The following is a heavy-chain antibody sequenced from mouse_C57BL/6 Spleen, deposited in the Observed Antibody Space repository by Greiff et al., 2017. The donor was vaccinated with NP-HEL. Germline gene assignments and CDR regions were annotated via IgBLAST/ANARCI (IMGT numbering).Heavy chain of an antibody. V-gene: IGHV1-50*01. Sequence: VQLQQSGAELVKPGASVKLSCKASGYTFTSYWMQWVKQRPGQGLEWIGEIDPSDSYTNYNQKFKGKATLTVDTSSSTAYMQLSSLTSEDAAVYYCARGGNYGPFAYWGQGTLVTVSA. CDR3: ARGGNYGPFAY. CDR1: GYTFTSYW. D-gene: IGHD1-1*02. J-gene: IGHJ3*01. CDR2: IDPSDSYT.